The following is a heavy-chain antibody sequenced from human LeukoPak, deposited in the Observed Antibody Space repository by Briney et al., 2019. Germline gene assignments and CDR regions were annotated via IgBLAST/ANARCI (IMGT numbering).Heavy chain of an antibody. D-gene: IGHD3-10*01. J-gene: IGHJ3*02. CDR1: GFTFSSYA. Sequence: GGSLRLSCAASGFTFSSYAMSWVRQAPGKGLEWVSTFSGSGGNTYYADSVKGRFTISRDNSKNTLYLQMNSLRAEDTAVYYCAKSRSYTVRDAFGIWGQGTKVTVSS. CDR3: AKSRSYTVRDAFGI. CDR2: FSGSGGNT. V-gene: IGHV3-23*01.